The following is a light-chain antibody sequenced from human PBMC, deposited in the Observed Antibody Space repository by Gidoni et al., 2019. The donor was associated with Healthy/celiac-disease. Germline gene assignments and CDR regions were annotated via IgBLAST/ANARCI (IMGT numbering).Light chain of an antibody. CDR1: QRVSSY. Sequence: EIVLTQSPATLSLSPGERATLSCRASQRVSSYLAWYRQKPGQAPRLLIYDASNRATGIPARFSGSGSGTDFTLTISSLEPEDFAVYYCQQRSNWPPQFTFGPGTKVDIK. CDR2: DAS. J-gene: IGKJ3*01. CDR3: QQRSNWPPQFT. V-gene: IGKV3-11*01.